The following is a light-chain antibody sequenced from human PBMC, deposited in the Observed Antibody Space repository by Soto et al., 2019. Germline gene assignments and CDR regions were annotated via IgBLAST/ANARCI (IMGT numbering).Light chain of an antibody. J-gene: IGKJ1*01. Sequence: DIQMTQSPSTLSSSIGDSVTITCRASQTIYVWLAWYQQKPGKAPKCLIYQASTLQSGVPARFSGSGSGTEFTLTISSLQADDFAAYYCQQHEAYPRTFGEGTKADIK. CDR3: QQHEAYPRT. CDR1: QTIYVW. CDR2: QAS. V-gene: IGKV1-5*03.